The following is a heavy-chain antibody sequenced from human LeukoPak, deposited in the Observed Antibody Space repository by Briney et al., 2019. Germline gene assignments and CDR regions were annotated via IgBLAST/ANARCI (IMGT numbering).Heavy chain of an antibody. D-gene: IGHD3-3*01. J-gene: IGHJ5*02. V-gene: IGHV4-31*03. CDR2: IYYSGST. CDR3: ARASITIFGVVNWFDP. CDR1: GVSISSGGYY. Sequence: PSETLSLTCTVSGVSISSGGYYWSWIRQHPGKGLEWIGYIYYSGSTYYNPSLKSRVTISVDTSKNQFSLKLSSVTAADTAVYYCARASITIFGVVNWFDPWGQGTLVTVSS.